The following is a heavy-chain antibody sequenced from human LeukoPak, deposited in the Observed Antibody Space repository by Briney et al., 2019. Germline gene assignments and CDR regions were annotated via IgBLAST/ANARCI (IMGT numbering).Heavy chain of an antibody. CDR2: IYYSGST. V-gene: IGHV4-59*01. CDR3: AREIAAAGNGWFDP. Sequence: SENLSLTCTVSGGSISSYYWSWIRQPPGKGLEWIGYIYYSGSTNYNPSLKSRVTISVDTSKNQFSLKLSSVTAADTAVYYCAREIAAAGNGWFDPWGQGTLVTVSS. D-gene: IGHD6-13*01. J-gene: IGHJ5*02. CDR1: GGSISSYY.